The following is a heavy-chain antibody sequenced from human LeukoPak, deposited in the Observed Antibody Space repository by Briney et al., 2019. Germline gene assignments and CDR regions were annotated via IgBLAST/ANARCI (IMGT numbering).Heavy chain of an antibody. V-gene: IGHV3-23*01. Sequence: PGGSLRLSCAASGFTFSSYAMSWVRQAPGKGLEWVSAISGSGGSTYYADSVKGRFTISRDNSKNTLYLQMNSLRAEDTAVYYCARGLWGGYDSSGYYFDYWGQGTLVTVSS. CDR3: ARGLWGGYDSSGYYFDY. CDR1: GFTFSSYA. D-gene: IGHD3-22*01. J-gene: IGHJ4*02. CDR2: ISGSGGST.